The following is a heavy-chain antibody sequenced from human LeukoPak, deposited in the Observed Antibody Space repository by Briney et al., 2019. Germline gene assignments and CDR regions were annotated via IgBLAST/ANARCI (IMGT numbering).Heavy chain of an antibody. J-gene: IGHJ3*02. CDR3: ARGREGYFAFDI. V-gene: IGHV4-59*01. CDR2: IYYSGST. CDR1: GGSISSYY. Sequence: KSSETLSLTCTVSGGSISSYYWSWIRQPPGKGLEWIGYIYYSGSTNYNPSLKSRVTISVDTSKNQFSLKLSSVTAADTAVYYCARGREGYFAFDIWGQGTMVTVSS. D-gene: IGHD3-22*01.